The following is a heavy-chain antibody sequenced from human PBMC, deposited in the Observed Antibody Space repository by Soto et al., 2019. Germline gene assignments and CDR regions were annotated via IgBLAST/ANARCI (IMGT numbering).Heavy chain of an antibody. CDR1: GFTFRKYA. Sequence: GGSLRLSCAASGFTFRKYAMTWVRQAPGRGLEYVSSIIDSGGDTYYAASVKGRFTISRDNSKNTLYLQMNSLRAEDTAVYYCAKNVLDRGVDSWGQGTLVTVSS. CDR3: AKNVLDRGVDS. V-gene: IGHV3-23*01. D-gene: IGHD6-6*01. CDR2: IIDSGGDT. J-gene: IGHJ4*02.